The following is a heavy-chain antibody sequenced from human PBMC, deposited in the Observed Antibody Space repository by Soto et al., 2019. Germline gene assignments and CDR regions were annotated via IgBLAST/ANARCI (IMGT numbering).Heavy chain of an antibody. CDR2: ISHSGST. Sequence: VQLQESGPGLVKPSGTLSLTGAVSGGSISSSNWWGWVRQPPGKGLEWIGEISHSGSTNYSPSLKSRVTISVDKSKTQFYLKLSSVTAADTAVYFCARYSSEYYFDYWGQGTLVTVSS. V-gene: IGHV4-4*02. CDR3: ARYSSEYYFDY. CDR1: GGSISSSNW. D-gene: IGHD6-25*01. J-gene: IGHJ4*02.